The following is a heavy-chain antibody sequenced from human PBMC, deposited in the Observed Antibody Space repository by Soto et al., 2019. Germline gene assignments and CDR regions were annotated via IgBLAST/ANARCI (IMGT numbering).Heavy chain of an antibody. Sequence: QLQLQESGPGLVKPSETLSLTCSVSGGSISGSSFYWGWIRQSPGKGLAWIASISSNGATHYNPSLKGRLTISADTSMNLFSVELKSVTAADTAMYYCARPQYFSWGQGALVTVSS. CDR3: ARPQYFS. V-gene: IGHV4-39*01. CDR2: ISSNGAT. J-gene: IGHJ4*02. D-gene: IGHD3-9*01. CDR1: GGSISGSSFY.